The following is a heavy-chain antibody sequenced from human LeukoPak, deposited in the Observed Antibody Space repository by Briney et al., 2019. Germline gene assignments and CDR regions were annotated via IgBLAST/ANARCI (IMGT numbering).Heavy chain of an antibody. CDR1: GFTFSSYG. V-gene: IGHV3-30*18. CDR3: AKGGYSYGLSEVNKYGMDV. Sequence: GGSLRLSCAASGFTFSSYGMHWVRQAPGKGLEWVAVISYDGSNKYYADSVKGRFTISRDNSKNTLYLQMNSLRAEDTAVYYCAKGGYSYGLSEVNKYGMDVWGQGTTVTVSS. J-gene: IGHJ6*02. CDR2: ISYDGSNK. D-gene: IGHD5-18*01.